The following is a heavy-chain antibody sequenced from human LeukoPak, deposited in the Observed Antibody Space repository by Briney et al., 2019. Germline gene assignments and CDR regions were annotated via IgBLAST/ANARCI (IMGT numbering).Heavy chain of an antibody. J-gene: IGHJ4*02. V-gene: IGHV4-4*02. CDR2: VHLDGRT. Sequence: SSETLSLTCGVSGGSVINTNWWTWVRQPPGKGLEWIGEVHLDGRTNYNPSLESRLTMSVDVSENQVSLTLTSVTAADTAIYYCSRESGAFCPFGYWGQGTLVIVPP. CDR3: SRESGAFCPFGY. CDR1: GGSVINTNW. D-gene: IGHD1-26*01.